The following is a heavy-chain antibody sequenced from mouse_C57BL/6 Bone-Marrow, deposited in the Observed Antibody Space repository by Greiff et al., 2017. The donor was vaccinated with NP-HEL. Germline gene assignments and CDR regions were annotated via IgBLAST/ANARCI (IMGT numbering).Heavy chain of an antibody. J-gene: IGHJ4*01. CDR2: IYPRDGST. CDR3: ARVAQGGGYYYAMDY. CDR1: GYTFTDHT. Sequence: QVQLQQSDAELVKPGASVKISCKVSGYTFTDHTIHWMKQRPEQGLEWIGYIYPRDGSTKYNEKFKGKATLTADKSSSTAYMQLNSLTSEDSAVYFCARVAQGGGYYYAMDYWGQGTSVTVAS. D-gene: IGHD3-2*02. V-gene: IGHV1-78*01.